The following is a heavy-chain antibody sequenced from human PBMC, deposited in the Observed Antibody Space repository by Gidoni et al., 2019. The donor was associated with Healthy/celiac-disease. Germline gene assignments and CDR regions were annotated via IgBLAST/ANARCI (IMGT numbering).Heavy chain of an antibody. Sequence: EVQLVESEGGLVQPGGSLRLSCAASGFTFSSYEMNWVRQAPGKGLGWVSYISSSGSTIYYADSVKGRFTISRDNAKNSLYLQMNSLRAEDTAVYYCARDPSLSVTVAGIFLGYWGQGTLVTVSS. CDR2: ISSSGSTI. CDR1: GFTFSSYE. J-gene: IGHJ4*02. V-gene: IGHV3-48*03. D-gene: IGHD6-19*01. CDR3: ARDPSLSVTVAGIFLGY.